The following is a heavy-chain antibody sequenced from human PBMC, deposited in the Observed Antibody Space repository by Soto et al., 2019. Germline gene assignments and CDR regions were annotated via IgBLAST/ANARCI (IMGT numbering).Heavy chain of an antibody. V-gene: IGHV3-9*01. Sequence: EVQLVESGGGLVEPGKSLRLSCVVSGFTYEDFAMHWVLQAPGKGLEWVSGISWNSASTGYADSVTGRFTISRDNAKNSLYLQMRNLTGDDTAMYYCVKDFRRYTNGLDVWGPGTSVTVSS. CDR1: GFTYEDFA. D-gene: IGHD5-18*01. CDR3: VKDFRRYTNGLDV. J-gene: IGHJ6*02. CDR2: ISWNSAST.